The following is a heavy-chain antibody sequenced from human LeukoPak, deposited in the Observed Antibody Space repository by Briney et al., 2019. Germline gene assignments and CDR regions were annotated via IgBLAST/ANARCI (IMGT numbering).Heavy chain of an antibody. J-gene: IGHJ5*02. CDR2: IYSSGSA. D-gene: IGHD6-19*01. CDR3: ARDVRYASGWSTPES. Sequence: PSETLSLTCTVSGGSIMNHYWSWIRQPAGKGLEWIGRIYSSGSANYSPSLKNRVSMSIDTSNNHSSLNLTSVTAADTALYFCARDVRYASGWSTPESWGQGTLVTVSS. CDR1: GGSIMNHY. V-gene: IGHV4-4*07.